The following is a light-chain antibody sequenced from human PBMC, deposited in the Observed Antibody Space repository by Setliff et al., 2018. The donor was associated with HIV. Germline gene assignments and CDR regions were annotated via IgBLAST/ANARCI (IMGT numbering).Light chain of an antibody. Sequence: QSVLTQPASVSGSPGQSITISCTGTSSDVGGYNYVSWYQQYPGKAPKLMISEVRNRASGVSSRFSGSKSGNTASLTISGLQTEDEGDYYCSSYTGFSTLYVFGTGTKVTVL. V-gene: IGLV2-14*01. CDR3: SSYTGFSTLYV. J-gene: IGLJ1*01. CDR1: SSDVGGYNY. CDR2: EVR.